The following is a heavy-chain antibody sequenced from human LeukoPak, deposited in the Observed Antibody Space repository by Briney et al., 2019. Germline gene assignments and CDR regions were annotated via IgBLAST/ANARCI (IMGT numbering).Heavy chain of an antibody. Sequence: ASVKVSCKASGYTFTGYYMHWVRQAPGQGLEWMGWINPDSGSTNYAQKFQGRVTMTRDTSISTAYMELSRLRSDDTAVYYCARAMAAPYYYYYMDVWGKGTTVTVSS. CDR1: GYTFTGYY. CDR2: INPDSGST. CDR3: ARAMAAPYYYYYMDV. J-gene: IGHJ6*03. D-gene: IGHD6-6*01. V-gene: IGHV1-2*02.